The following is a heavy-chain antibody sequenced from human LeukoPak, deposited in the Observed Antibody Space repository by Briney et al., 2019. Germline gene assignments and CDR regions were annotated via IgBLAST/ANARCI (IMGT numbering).Heavy chain of an antibody. J-gene: IGHJ6*02. CDR1: GGSISSYY. V-gene: IGHV4-59*12. Sequence: SETLSLTCTVSGGSISSYYWSWIRQPPGKGLEWIGYIYYSGSTNYNPSLKSRVTISVDTSKNQFSLKLSSVTAADTAVYYCARDLAPDHYDILTGYLPYGMDVWGQGTTVTVSS. CDR2: IYYSGST. D-gene: IGHD3-9*01. CDR3: ARDLAPDHYDILTGYLPYGMDV.